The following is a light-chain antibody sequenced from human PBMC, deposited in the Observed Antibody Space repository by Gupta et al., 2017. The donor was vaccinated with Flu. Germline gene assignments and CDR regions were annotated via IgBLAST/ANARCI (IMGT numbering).Light chain of an antibody. Sequence: QSVLTQPPSASGTPGQRVTISCSGSFSNIGGNAVSWYLHLPGTAPKLLVFGNTYRPSGVPDRVSGSKSGTSASLAISGLQSEDEAEYFCAGWDDRLNGVAFGGGTKLTVL. CDR3: AGWDDRLNGVA. CDR1: FSNIGGNA. V-gene: IGLV1-44*01. J-gene: IGLJ2*01. CDR2: GNT.